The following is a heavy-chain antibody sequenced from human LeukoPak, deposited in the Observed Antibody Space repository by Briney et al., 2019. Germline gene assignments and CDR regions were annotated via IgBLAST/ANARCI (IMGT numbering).Heavy chain of an antibody. CDR1: GGSISSYY. D-gene: IGHD1-26*01. CDR2: IYYSGST. V-gene: IGHV4-59*01. J-gene: IGHJ3*02. Sequence: PSETLSLTCTVSGGSISSYYWSWIRQPPGKGLEWIGYIYYSGSTKYNPSLKSRVTISVDKSKNQFSLKLSSVTAADTAVYYCARDRRDLVGATGDAFDIWGQGTMVTVSS. CDR3: ARDRRDLVGATGDAFDI.